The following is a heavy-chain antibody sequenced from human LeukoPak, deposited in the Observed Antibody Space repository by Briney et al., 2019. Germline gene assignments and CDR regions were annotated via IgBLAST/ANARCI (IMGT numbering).Heavy chain of an antibody. V-gene: IGHV4-31*03. D-gene: IGHD5-18*01. CDR1: GGSISSGGYY. CDR2: VYYSGST. J-gene: IGHJ4*02. CDR3: ARGRPQFGYSYGYRAYFGY. Sequence: PSETLSLTCTVSGGSISSGGYYWSWIRQHPGKGLEWIGYVYYSGSTYYNPSLKSRVTISVDTSKNQFSLKLSSVTAADTAVYYCARGRPQFGYSYGYRAYFGYWGQGTLVTVSS.